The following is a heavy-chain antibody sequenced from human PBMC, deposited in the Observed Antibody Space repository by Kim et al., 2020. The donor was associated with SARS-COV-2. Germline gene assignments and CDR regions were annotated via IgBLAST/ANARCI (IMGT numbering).Heavy chain of an antibody. D-gene: IGHD4-4*01. CDR3: ARDRLQLGNWFDP. Sequence: SETLSLTCTVSGGSISSGGYYWSWIRQHPGKGLEWIGYIYYSGSTYYNPSLKSRVTISVDTSKNQFSVKLSSVTAADTAVYYCARDRLQLGNWFDPWGQGTLVTVSS. J-gene: IGHJ5*02. V-gene: IGHV4-31*03. CDR1: GGSISSGGYY. CDR2: IYYSGST.